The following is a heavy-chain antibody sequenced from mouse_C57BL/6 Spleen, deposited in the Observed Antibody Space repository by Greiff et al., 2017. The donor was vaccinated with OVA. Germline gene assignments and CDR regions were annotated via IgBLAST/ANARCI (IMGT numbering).Heavy chain of an antibody. V-gene: IGHV1-15*01. D-gene: IGHD2-4*01. CDR3: TRSFYDYDGFAY. CDR2: IDPETGGT. Sequence: LQESGAELVRPGASVTLSCKASGYTFTDYEMHWVKQTPVHGLEWIGAIDPETGGTAYNQKFKGKAILTADKSSSTAYMELRSLTSEDSAVYYCTRSFYDYDGFAYWGQGTLVTVSA. CDR1: GYTFTDYE. J-gene: IGHJ3*01.